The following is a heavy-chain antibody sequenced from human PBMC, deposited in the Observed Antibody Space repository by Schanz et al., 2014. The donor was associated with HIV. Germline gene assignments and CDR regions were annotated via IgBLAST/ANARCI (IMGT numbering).Heavy chain of an antibody. CDR3: ARITGEHYYAMDV. Sequence: QVQLVQSGAEVKKPGASVKVSCNASLYTFTIYNLHFFLHPPLQGLEWMGWISAYTGNTNYAPKFQGRVTMTRDTSTTTVYMELRSLRSDDTAVYYCARITGEHYYAMDVWGQGTTVTVTS. CDR1: LYTFTIYN. J-gene: IGHJ6*02. CDR2: ISAYTGNT. V-gene: IGHV1-18*04. D-gene: IGHD3-16*01.